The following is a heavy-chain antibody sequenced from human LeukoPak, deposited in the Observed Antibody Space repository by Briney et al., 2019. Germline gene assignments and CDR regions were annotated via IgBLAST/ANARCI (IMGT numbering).Heavy chain of an antibody. CDR1: GYTFTRHY. Sequence: GASVKVSCKASGYTFTRHYMHWVRQAPGQGLEWMGVINPGGSWTSYAQKFQGRVTMTRDMSTSTDYMELSSLRSEDTAVYYCARDNSVGDTAWWFDPWGQGTLVAVSS. D-gene: IGHD1-26*01. J-gene: IGHJ5*02. V-gene: IGHV1-46*01. CDR3: ARDNSVGDTAWWFDP. CDR2: INPGGSWT.